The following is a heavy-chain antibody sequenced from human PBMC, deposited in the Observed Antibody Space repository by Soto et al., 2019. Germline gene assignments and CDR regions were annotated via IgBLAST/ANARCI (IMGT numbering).Heavy chain of an antibody. CDR1: GYSFTTYW. V-gene: IGHV5-51*01. CDR3: ARRSLRGPTAYYFDY. J-gene: IGHJ4*02. D-gene: IGHD5-18*01. Sequence: PGESLKISCKASGYSFTTYWIGWVRQMPGKGLEWMGIIYPGDSDTKYSPSLQGQVSISADTSISTAYLQWTSLKASDTAMYYCARRSLRGPTAYYFDYWGQGTLVTVS. CDR2: IYPGDSDT.